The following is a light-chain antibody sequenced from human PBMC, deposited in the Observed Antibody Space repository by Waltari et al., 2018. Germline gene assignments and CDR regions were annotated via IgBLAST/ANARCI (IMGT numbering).Light chain of an antibody. V-gene: IGKV3-15*01. CDR2: GAS. CDR3: QQYSNWPPIT. CDR1: QSVRTN. J-gene: IGKJ5*01. Sequence: ETVMTQSPATLSVSPGERATLSCRASQSVRTNLAWYQQKPGQAPRRLIYGASTRATGIPARFSGTGSGTQFTFTIDSLQSEDFAVYYCQQYSNWPPITFGQGTRLEIK.